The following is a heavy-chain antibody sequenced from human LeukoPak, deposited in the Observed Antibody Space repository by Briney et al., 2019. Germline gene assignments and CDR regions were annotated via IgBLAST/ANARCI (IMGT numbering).Heavy chain of an antibody. Sequence: GATVKISCKASGYIFTDYFIHWVQQAPGKGLKWMGHIGPEDGEAVYADKLQDRVTITADTSTDTVYMHLSSLRSDDTAVYFCAKVSSTLASAGPLAFDHWGQGTLITVSS. CDR3: AKVSSTLASAGPLAFDH. CDR1: GYIFTDYF. J-gene: IGHJ4*02. V-gene: IGHV1-69-2*01. D-gene: IGHD6-13*01. CDR2: IGPEDGEA.